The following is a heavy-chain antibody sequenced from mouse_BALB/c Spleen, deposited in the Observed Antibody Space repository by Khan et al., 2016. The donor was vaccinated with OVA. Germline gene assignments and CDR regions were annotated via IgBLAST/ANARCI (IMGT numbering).Heavy chain of an antibody. CDR2: VNPNNGGT. Sequence: LQQSGPELVKPGASVETSYKTVGYTFTAYTMHCVKKGHGKILQWTGGVNPNNGGTTYNQMFKGKATLSVDKSSSTAYMELRGLTSDDSAVDYPVYYDYDAFSYWGQGTLVTVSA. CDR3: VYYDYDAFSY. V-gene: IGHV1-18*01. J-gene: IGHJ3*01. D-gene: IGHD2-4*01. CDR1: GYTFTAYT.